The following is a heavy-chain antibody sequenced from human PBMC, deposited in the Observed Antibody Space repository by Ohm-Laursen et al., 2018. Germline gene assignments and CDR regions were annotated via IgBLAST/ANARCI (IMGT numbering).Heavy chain of an antibody. V-gene: IGHV1-2*02. D-gene: IGHD6-6*01. CDR3: ARVRGIAARPSYFDY. CDR2: INPNSGGT. J-gene: IGHJ4*02. Sequence: GASVKVSCKASGYTFTSYYMHWVRQAPGQGLEWMGWINPNSGGTNYAQKFQGRVTMTRDTSISTAYMELSRLRSDDTAVYYCARVRGIAARPSYFDYWGQGTLVTVSS. CDR1: GYTFTSYY.